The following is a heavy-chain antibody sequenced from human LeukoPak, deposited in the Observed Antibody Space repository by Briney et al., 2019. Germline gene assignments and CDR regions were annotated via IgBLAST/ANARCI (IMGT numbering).Heavy chain of an antibody. V-gene: IGHV3-15*01. CDR2: IKSKTDGGTT. CDR1: GFTFNNAW. CDR3: TRIIKSGSFDY. D-gene: IGHD1-26*01. J-gene: IGHJ4*02. Sequence: PGGSLRLSCAASGFTFNNAWVSWVRQAPGKGLEWVGRIKSKTDGGTTDYAAPVKGRFTISRDDSKNTLYLQMNSLKIEDTAVYYCTRIIKSGSFDYWGQGVLVTVSS.